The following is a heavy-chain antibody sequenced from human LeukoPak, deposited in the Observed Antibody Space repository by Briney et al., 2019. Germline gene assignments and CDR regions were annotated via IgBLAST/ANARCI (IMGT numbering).Heavy chain of an antibody. CDR1: GGSFSGYY. V-gene: IGHV4-34*01. J-gene: IGHJ3*02. Sequence: PSETLSLTCAVYGGSFSGYYWSWIRQPPGKGLEWIGEINHSGSINYNPSLKSRVTISVDTSKNQFSLKLSSVTAADTAVYYCARGLLLHSIWGQGTMVTVSS. CDR2: INHSGSI. CDR3: ARGLLLHSI. D-gene: IGHD3-22*01.